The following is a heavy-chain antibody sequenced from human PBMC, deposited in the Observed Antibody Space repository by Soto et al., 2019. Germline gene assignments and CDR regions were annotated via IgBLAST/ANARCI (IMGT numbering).Heavy chain of an antibody. Sequence: EVQLLESGGGLVQPGGSLRLSCEASGISIGNYPMSWVRQAPGKGLDWVSGISGSGDRTYYADTAKGRFTISKDISKNALSLQLDSLGVEDTAADFCVEDDGGYASTPPHWGQGTLVSVCS. J-gene: IGHJ4*02. CDR2: ISGSGDRT. D-gene: IGHD3-22*01. V-gene: IGHV3-23*01. CDR1: GISIGNYP. CDR3: VEDDGGYASTPPH.